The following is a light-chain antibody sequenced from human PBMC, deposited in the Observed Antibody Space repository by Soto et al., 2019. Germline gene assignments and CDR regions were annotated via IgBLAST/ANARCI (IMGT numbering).Light chain of an antibody. J-gene: IGLJ1*01. Sequence: QSVPTQPASVSGSPGETITISCTGTSTDIGGYNLVSWYQQHPGKAPKLLIYEVSNRPSGISHRFSGSKSGNTASLTISGLQTEDEAVYYCNSFTSSNSRPHVFGTGTKFTGL. CDR1: STDIGGYNL. V-gene: IGLV2-14*01. CDR3: NSFTSSNSRPHV. CDR2: EVS.